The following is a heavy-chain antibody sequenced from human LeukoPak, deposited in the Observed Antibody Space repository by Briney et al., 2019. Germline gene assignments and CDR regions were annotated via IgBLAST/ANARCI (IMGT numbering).Heavy chain of an antibody. CDR1: GFTFSDYY. CDR3: ARGGQDDILTGYYIGLTLEC. Sequence: GGSLRLSCAASGFTFSDYYISWIRQAPGKWLEWVSYISSSGSTIYYADSVKGRFTISRDNAKNSLYLQMDSLRAEDTAVYYCARGGQDDILTGYYIGLTLECWGQGTLVTVSS. J-gene: IGHJ4*02. D-gene: IGHD3-9*01. CDR2: ISSSGSTI. V-gene: IGHV3-11*04.